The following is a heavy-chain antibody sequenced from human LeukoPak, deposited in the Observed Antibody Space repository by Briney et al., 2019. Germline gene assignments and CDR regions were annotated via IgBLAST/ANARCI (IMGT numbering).Heavy chain of an antibody. CDR3: ATGLFSYYYGSGA. CDR2: INPNGGGP. D-gene: IGHD3-10*01. CDR1: GYTFTSYD. V-gene: IGHV1-2*02. Sequence: EASVKVSCKASGYTFTSYDINWVRQAPGQGLEWMGWINPNGGGPKYAPKFQGRVTMTRDTSINTVYMELSRLRSDDTAVYYCATGLFSYYYGSGAWGQGTLVTVSS. J-gene: IGHJ4*02.